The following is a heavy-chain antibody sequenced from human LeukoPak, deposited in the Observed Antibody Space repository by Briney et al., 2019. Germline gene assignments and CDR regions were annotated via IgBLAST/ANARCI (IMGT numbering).Heavy chain of an antibody. CDR2: VYHTGST. D-gene: IGHD2-15*01. CDR1: GDSVSSSHW. J-gene: IGHJ4*02. CDR3: ARAVLLLNYFDY. V-gene: IGHV4-4*02. Sequence: PSETLSLTCAVSGDSVSSSHWWSWVRQPPGKGLEWIGEVYHTGSTNYNPSLKSRVSILVDKSKNQFSLRLSSVTAADTAVYFCARAVLLLNYFDYWGQGTLVTASS.